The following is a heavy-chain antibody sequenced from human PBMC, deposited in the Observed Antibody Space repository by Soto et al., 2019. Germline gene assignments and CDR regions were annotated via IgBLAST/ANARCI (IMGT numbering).Heavy chain of an antibody. Sequence: QVQLQQWGAGLLKPSETLSLTCAVSGGSFSGGCCSWIRQPPGTGLEWIGEIHHSGSTNSNPSLKNRGTISLDTSKNQFSLKLSSVTAADTAVEYCAIGAIAGRPSNWFDPWGQGTLVTVSS. CDR1: GGSFSGGC. CDR2: IHHSGST. D-gene: IGHD6-6*01. CDR3: AIGAIAGRPSNWFDP. J-gene: IGHJ5*02. V-gene: IGHV4-34*01.